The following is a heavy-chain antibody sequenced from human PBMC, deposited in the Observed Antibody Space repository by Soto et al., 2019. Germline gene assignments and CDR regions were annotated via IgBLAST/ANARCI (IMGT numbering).Heavy chain of an antibody. Sequence: PGGSLRLSCAASGFTFDDYGMSWVRQAPGKGLEWVSGINWNGGSTGYADSVKGRFTISRDNAKNSLYLQMNSLRAEDTALYYCARVRVWVVDSSGYYYDFFDYWGQGTLVTVSS. CDR3: ARVRVWVVDSSGYYYDFFDY. J-gene: IGHJ4*02. D-gene: IGHD3-22*01. CDR2: INWNGGST. CDR1: GFTFDDYG. V-gene: IGHV3-20*04.